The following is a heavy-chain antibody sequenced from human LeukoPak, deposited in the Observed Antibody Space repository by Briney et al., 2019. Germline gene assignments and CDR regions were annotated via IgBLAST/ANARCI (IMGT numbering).Heavy chain of an antibody. CDR1: GFTFSSYS. J-gene: IGHJ4*02. V-gene: IGHV3-21*01. Sequence: GGSLRLSCAASGFTFSSYSMNWVRQAPGKGLEWVSSISSSSSYIYYADSVKGRFTISRDNAKNSLCLQMNSLRAEDTAVYYCARVVYDFWSGYSDYWGQGTLVTVSS. CDR3: ARVVYDFWSGYSDY. CDR2: ISSSSSYI. D-gene: IGHD3-3*01.